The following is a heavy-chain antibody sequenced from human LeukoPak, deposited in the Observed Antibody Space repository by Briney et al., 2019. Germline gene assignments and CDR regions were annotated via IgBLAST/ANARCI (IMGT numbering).Heavy chain of an antibody. CDR1: GFTFDDYA. CDR2: ISWNSGTI. D-gene: IGHD1-7*01. CDR3: AKEGVRRTFDF. J-gene: IGHJ4*02. Sequence: AGGSLRLSCAASGFTFDDYAMHWVRQAPGKGLEWVSGISWNSGTIDYAASVKGRFTISRDSAKNSLSLQMNSLRPEDTALYYCAKEGVRRTFDFWGQGALVTVSS. V-gene: IGHV3-9*01.